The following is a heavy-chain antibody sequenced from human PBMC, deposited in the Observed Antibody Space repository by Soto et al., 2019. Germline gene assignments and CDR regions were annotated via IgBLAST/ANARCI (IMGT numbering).Heavy chain of an antibody. D-gene: IGHD3-22*01. CDR2: IIPIFGTA. CDR1: GGTFSSYA. V-gene: IGHV1-69*13. Sequence: SVKVSCKASGGTFSSYAISWVRQAPGQGLEWMGGIIPIFGTANYAQKFQGRVTITADESTRTAYMELSSLRAEDTAVYYCATRPCEVNYYGVFDYWGQGALVTVSS. J-gene: IGHJ4*02. CDR3: ATRPCEVNYYGVFDY.